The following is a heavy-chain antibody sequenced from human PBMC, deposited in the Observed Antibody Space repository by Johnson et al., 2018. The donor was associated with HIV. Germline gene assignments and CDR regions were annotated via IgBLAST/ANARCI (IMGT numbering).Heavy chain of an antibody. Sequence: QVQVVESGGGVVRPGGSLRLSCAASGFTVSSNYMSWVRQAPGKGLEWVAVISFDGTEKHYGDSVRGRFTISRDNSKNTLSLQMNSLTTEDTAIYYCARGSLIDDSFPEWGQGTMVLVSS. J-gene: IGHJ3*01. CDR3: ARGSLIDDSFPE. CDR2: ISFDGTEK. V-gene: IGHV3-30*03. CDR1: GFTVSSNY. D-gene: IGHD2-8*01.